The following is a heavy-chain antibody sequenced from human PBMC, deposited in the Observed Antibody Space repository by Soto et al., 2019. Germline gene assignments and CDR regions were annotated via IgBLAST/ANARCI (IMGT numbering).Heavy chain of an antibody. D-gene: IGHD3-22*01. CDR2: IWYDGSNR. J-gene: IGHJ3*02. V-gene: IGHV3-33*01. CDR1: GFTFNNYC. CDR3: AREGGMITMIVVVGAFDI. Sequence: GGSRILSCAASGFTFNNYCMHLVRQAPGKGLEWVALIWYDGSNREYADSVKGRFTISRDNSKNTLYLQMSSLRAEDTAVYYCAREGGMITMIVVVGAFDIWGQGTMVTVS.